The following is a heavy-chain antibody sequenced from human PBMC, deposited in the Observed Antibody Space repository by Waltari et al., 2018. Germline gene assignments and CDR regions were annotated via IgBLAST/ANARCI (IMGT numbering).Heavy chain of an antibody. CDR2: IIPIFGTA. Sequence: QVQLVQSGAEVKKPGSSLKFSCKASGSTFSSYAIRWDRQAPGQGLEWMGGIIPIFGTANYAQKFQGRVTITADESTSTAYMELSSLRSEDTAMYYCARDRDSSYSNYDFDYWGQGTLVTVSS. CDR1: GSTFSSYA. V-gene: IGHV1-69*01. CDR3: ARDRDSSYSNYDFDY. D-gene: IGHD4-4*01. J-gene: IGHJ4*02.